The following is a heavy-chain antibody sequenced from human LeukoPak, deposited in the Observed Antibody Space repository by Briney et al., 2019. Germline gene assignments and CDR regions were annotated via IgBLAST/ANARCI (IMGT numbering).Heavy chain of an antibody. J-gene: IGHJ4*02. V-gene: IGHV4-59*08. CDR2: IYYSGST. CDR1: GGSISSYY. D-gene: IGHD3-10*01. Sequence: SDTLSLTCTVSGGSISSYYWSWIRQPPGKGLEWIGYIYYSGSTNYNPSLKSRVTISVDTSMNQFSLKLSSVTAADTAVYYCARHSPVYYDFDYWGQGTLVTVSS. CDR3: ARHSPVYYDFDY.